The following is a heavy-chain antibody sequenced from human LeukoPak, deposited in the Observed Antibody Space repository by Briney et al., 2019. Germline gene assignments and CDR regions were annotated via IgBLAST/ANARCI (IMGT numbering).Heavy chain of an antibody. Sequence: GGSLRLSCAASGFTFSSYGMHWVRQAPGKGLEWVAFIRCDGSNKYYADSVKGRFTISRDNSKNTLYLQMNSLRAEDTAVYYCAKSPHQYCSGGSCYLGWFDPWGQGTLVTVSS. CDR2: IRCDGSNK. V-gene: IGHV3-30*02. CDR1: GFTFSSYG. D-gene: IGHD2-15*01. CDR3: AKSPHQYCSGGSCYLGWFDP. J-gene: IGHJ5*02.